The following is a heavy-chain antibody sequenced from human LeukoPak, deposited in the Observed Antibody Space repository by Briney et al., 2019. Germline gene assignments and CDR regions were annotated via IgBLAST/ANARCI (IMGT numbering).Heavy chain of an antibody. V-gene: IGHV4-59*01. CDR2: IYYSGST. CDR3: ARAGVGWLQSMGPFDY. Sequence: PSETLSLTCTVSSGSISSNYWNWIRQPPGKGLEWPGYIYYSGSTKYNPSLKSRLTISVDTSKNQFSLYLSSVTAADTAVYYCARAGVGWLQSMGPFDYWGQGTLVTVSS. D-gene: IGHD5-24*01. CDR1: SGSISSNY. J-gene: IGHJ4*02.